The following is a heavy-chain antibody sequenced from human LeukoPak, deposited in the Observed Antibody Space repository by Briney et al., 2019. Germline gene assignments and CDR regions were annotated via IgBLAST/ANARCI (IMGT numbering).Heavy chain of an antibody. CDR2: INHSGST. J-gene: IGHJ1*01. CDR3: ARRLRYFDWLSYFQH. D-gene: IGHD3-9*01. Sequence: SETLSLTCAVYGGSFSGYYWSWIRQPPGKGLEWIGEINHSGSTNYNPSLKSRVTISVDTSKNQFSLKLSSVTAADTAVYYCARRLRYFDWLSYFQHWGQGTLVTVSS. V-gene: IGHV4-34*01. CDR1: GGSFSGYY.